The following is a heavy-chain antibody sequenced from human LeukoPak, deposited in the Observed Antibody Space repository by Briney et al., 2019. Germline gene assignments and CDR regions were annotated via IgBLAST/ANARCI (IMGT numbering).Heavy chain of an antibody. CDR3: ARCRFGESNLYYFDY. CDR2: INHSGST. D-gene: IGHD3-10*01. J-gene: IGHJ4*02. V-gene: IGHV4-34*01. Sequence: ETQSLTCAVYGGSFSGYYWSWIRQPPGKGLEWIGEINHSGSTNYNPSLKSRVTISVDTSKNQFSLKLSSVTAADTAVYYCARCRFGESNLYYFDYWGQGTLVTVSS. CDR1: GGSFSGYY.